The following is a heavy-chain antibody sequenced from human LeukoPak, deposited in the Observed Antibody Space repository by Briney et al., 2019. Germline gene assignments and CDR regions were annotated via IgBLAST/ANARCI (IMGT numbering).Heavy chain of an antibody. CDR2: IGSSGNYI. D-gene: IGHD3-22*01. J-gene: IGHJ1*01. Sequence: TGGSLRLSCAASGFTFSRYSMNWVRQAPGKGLEWVSSIGSSGNYIYYADSMKGRFTISRDNAKNSLYLQMNSLRAEDTAVYYCARGYDSSGYLFQHWGQVTLVTVSS. CDR3: ARGYDSSGYLFQH. CDR1: GFTFSRYS. V-gene: IGHV3-21*01.